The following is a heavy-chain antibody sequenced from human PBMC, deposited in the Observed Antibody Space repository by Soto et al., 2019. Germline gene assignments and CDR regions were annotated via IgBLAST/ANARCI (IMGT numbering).Heavy chain of an antibody. CDR1: GYTLTELS. CDR2: FDPEDGET. D-gene: IGHD1-26*01. Sequence: ASVKVSCKVSGYTLTELSMHWVRQAPGKGLEWMGGFDPEDGETIYAQKFQGRVTMTEDTSTDTAYMGLSSLRSEDTAVYYCATGRSGSYLSVYWGQGTLVTVSS. CDR3: ATGRSGSYLSVY. V-gene: IGHV1-24*01. J-gene: IGHJ4*02.